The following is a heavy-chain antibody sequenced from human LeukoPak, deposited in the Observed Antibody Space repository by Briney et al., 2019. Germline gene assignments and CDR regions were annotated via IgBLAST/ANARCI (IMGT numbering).Heavy chain of an antibody. D-gene: IGHD2-21*01. CDR2: VRSRAYGGTI. CDR1: GFIFSDYA. Sequence: GGSLRLSCTASGFIFSDYAISWVRQAPGKGLEWVGFVRSRAYGGTIEYAASVKGRFTVSRDDFKSIAYLQMNSLKTEDTAVYYCSRDGHTGMDVWGQGTTVTVSS. CDR3: SRDGHTGMDV. J-gene: IGHJ6*02. V-gene: IGHV3-49*04.